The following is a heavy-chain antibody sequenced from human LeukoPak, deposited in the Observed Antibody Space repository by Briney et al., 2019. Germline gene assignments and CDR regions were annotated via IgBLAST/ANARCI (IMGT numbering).Heavy chain of an antibody. J-gene: IGHJ2*01. D-gene: IGHD3-10*01. CDR2: ISASGST. CDR3: ARDREFWYFDL. V-gene: IGHV4-4*07. CDR1: GGTISSSC. Sequence: PSETLSLTCTVSGGTISSSCWSWIRQPGGKGLEWIGRISASGSTNYTPSLKSRVTMSVDTSKNQFSLRLTSVTAADTAVYYCARDREFWYFDLWGRGTLVTVSS.